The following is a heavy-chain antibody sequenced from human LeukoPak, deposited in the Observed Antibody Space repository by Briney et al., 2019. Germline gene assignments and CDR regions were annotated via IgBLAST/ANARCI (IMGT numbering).Heavy chain of an antibody. J-gene: IGHJ4*02. V-gene: IGHV4-39*07. D-gene: IGHD3-22*01. Sequence: SETLSLTCTVSGGSISSSSYYWGWIRQPPGKGLEGIGSIYYSGSTYYNPSLKSRVTISVDTSKNQFSLKLSSVTAADTAVYYCARVMGDYYDSSGPSYYFDYWGQGTLVTVSS. CDR1: GGSISSSSYY. CDR3: ARVMGDYYDSSGPSYYFDY. CDR2: IYYSGST.